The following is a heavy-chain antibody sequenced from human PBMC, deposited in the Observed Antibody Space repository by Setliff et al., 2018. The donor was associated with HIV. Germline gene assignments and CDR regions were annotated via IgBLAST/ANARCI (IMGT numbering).Heavy chain of an antibody. CDR1: GFTFSSYS. D-gene: IGHD3-10*01. V-gene: IGHV3-48*01. CDR2: ISSSSSTI. J-gene: IGHJ6*03. CDR3: AREWRGRYYYYMDV. Sequence: PGGSLRLSCAASGFTFSSYSMNWVRQAPGKGLEWVSYISSSSSTIYYADSVKGRFTISRDNAKNSLYLQMNSLRAEDTAVYYCAREWRGRYYYYMDVWGKGTTVTV.